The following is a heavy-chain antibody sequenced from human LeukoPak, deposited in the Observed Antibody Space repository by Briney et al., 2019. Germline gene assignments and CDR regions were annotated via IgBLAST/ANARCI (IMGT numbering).Heavy chain of an antibody. CDR3: ARLAYCGGDCYWVFQH. V-gene: IGHV1-18*01. D-gene: IGHD2-21*02. Sequence: GASVTVSCKASGYTFTSYGISWVRQAPGQGLEWMGWISAYNGNTNYAQKLQGRVTMTTDTSTSTAYMELRSLRSDDTAVYYCARLAYCGGDCYWVFQHWGQGTLVTVSS. CDR2: ISAYNGNT. J-gene: IGHJ1*01. CDR1: GYTFTSYG.